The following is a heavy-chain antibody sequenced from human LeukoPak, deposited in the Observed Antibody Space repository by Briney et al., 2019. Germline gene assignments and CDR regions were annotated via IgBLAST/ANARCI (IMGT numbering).Heavy chain of an antibody. D-gene: IGHD3-10*01. CDR2: IRSKANSYAT. Sequence: GGSLTLSCAASGFTFSGSAMHWVRQASGKGLEWVGRIRSKANSYATACAASVKGRFTISRDDSKNTAYLQMNSLKTEDTAVYYCTRYGSAGYGMDVWGQGTTVTVSS. J-gene: IGHJ6*02. CDR1: GFTFSGSA. V-gene: IGHV3-73*01. CDR3: TRYGSAGYGMDV.